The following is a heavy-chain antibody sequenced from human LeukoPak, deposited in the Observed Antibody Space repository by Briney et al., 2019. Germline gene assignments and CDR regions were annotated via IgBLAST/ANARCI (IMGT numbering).Heavy chain of an antibody. CDR2: IIPILGIA. J-gene: IGHJ4*02. CDR1: GGTFSSYA. V-gene: IGHV1-69*04. CDR3: ARVTRVRGVIKDY. D-gene: IGHD3-10*01. Sequence: ASVKVSCKASGGTFSSYAISWVRQAPGQGLEWMGRIIPILGIANYAQKLQGRVTITADKSTSTAYMELSSLRSEDTAVYYCARVTRVRGVIKDYWGQGTLVTVSS.